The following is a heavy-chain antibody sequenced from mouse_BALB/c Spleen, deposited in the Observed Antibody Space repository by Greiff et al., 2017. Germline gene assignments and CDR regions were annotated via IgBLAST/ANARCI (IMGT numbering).Heavy chain of an antibody. J-gene: IGHJ4*01. D-gene: IGHD2-14*01. CDR3: ARGGYDGGYAMDY. V-gene: IGHV5-17*02. CDR1: GFTFSSFG. CDR2: ISSGSSTI. Sequence: EVQLVESGGGLVQPGGSRKLSCAASGFTFSSFGMHWVRQAPEKGLEWVAYISSGSSTIYYADTVKGRFTISRDNPKNTLFLQMTSLRSEDTAMYYCARGGYDGGYAMDYWGQGTSVTVSS.